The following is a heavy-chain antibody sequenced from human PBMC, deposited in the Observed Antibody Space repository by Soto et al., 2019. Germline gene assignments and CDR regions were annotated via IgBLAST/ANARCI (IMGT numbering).Heavy chain of an antibody. CDR1: GGTLSSYT. V-gene: IGHV1-69*02. D-gene: IGHD3-3*01. CDR3: AIGRAFLEWLFRPNWFDP. J-gene: IGHJ5*02. Sequence: SVKVSWKASGGTLSSYTVSCVRQAPGQGLEWMGRIIPILGIANYAQKFQGRVTITADKSTSTAYMELSSLRSEDTAVYYCAIGRAFLEWLFRPNWFDPWGQGTLVTVSS. CDR2: IIPILGIA.